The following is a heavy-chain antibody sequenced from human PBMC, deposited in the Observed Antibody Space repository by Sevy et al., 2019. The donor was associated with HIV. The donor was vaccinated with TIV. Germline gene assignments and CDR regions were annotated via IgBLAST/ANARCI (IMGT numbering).Heavy chain of an antibody. J-gene: IGHJ3*02. Sequence: GGSLRLSCAASGFTFSNAWMSWVRQAPGKGLEWVGRSKSKTDGGTTDYAAPVKGRFTISREDSINTLYLQMNSLKTEDTAVYYCTTGRTCGGDCNAFHIWGQGTMVTVSS. CDR2: SKSKTDGGTT. CDR3: TTGRTCGGDCNAFHI. D-gene: IGHD2-21*01. CDR1: GFTFSNAW. V-gene: IGHV3-15*01.